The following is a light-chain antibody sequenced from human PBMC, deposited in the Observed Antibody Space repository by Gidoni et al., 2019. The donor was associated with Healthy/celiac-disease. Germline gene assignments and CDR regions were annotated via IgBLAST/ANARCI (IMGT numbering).Light chain of an antibody. V-gene: IGLV2-14*01. J-gene: IGLJ1*01. CDR3: SSDTSSTTYV. CDR1: SSDVGGYHY. Sequence: QSALTQPASVAGPPGQSITISCIGTSSDVGGYHYVSWYQQHPGKVPKLIIHDVTTRPSGISSRFSGSKCGNTASLTTSGLEAEDEADYYCSSDTSSTTYVFGTGTKVTVL. CDR2: DVT.